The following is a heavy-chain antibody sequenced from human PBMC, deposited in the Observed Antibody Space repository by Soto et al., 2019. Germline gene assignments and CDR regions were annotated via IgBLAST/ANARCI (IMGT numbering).Heavy chain of an antibody. CDR1: GYTFTRYY. J-gene: IGHJ4*02. CDR3: ARDQIAGATLGRFEY. V-gene: IGHV1-46*01. D-gene: IGHD1-26*01. Sequence: QEQLVQSGAEVRKPGASVKVSCKASGYTFTRYYMHWVRQAPGQGLEWTGIINPSGGSASYAQKFQGRVTMTRDTSTSTVYMELSSLTSEDTAVYYCARDQIAGATLGRFEYWGQGTLVTVSS. CDR2: INPSGGSA.